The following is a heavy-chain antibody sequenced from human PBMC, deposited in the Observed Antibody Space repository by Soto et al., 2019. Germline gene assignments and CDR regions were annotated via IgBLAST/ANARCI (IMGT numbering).Heavy chain of an antibody. CDR3: AKAVYGDYGG. CDR2: ISGGGGGT. J-gene: IGHJ4*02. D-gene: IGHD4-17*01. V-gene: IGHV3-23*01. CDR1: GFTFSSYA. Sequence: EVQLLESGGGLVQPGGSLRLSCAASGFTFSSYAMSWIRQAPGKGLEWVSGISGGGGGTYYADSVKGRFTISRDNSKNTLYLQMISLRAEDTAIYYCAKAVYGDYGGGGQGTLVTVSS.